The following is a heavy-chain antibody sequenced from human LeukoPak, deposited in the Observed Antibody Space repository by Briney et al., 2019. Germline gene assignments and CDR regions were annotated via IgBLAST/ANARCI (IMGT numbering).Heavy chain of an antibody. J-gene: IGHJ4*02. D-gene: IGHD5-18*01. CDR1: GYTFTGYY. V-gene: IGHV1-2*06. CDR2: INPNSGGT. CDR3: ARDGPGDSYGYPSDY. Sequence: ASVKVSCKASGYTFTGYYMHWVRQAPGQGLEWMGRINPNSGGTNYAQKFQGRVTMTRDTSISTACMELSRLRSDDTAVYYCARDGPGDSYGYPSDYWGQGTLVTVSS.